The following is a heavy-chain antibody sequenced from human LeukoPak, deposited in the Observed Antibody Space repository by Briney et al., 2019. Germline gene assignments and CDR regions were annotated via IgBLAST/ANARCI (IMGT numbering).Heavy chain of an antibody. CDR2: IYYSGST. V-gene: IGHV4-59*12. J-gene: IGHJ4*02. D-gene: IGHD1-26*01. Sequence: SETLSLTCTVSGGSISSYYWSWIRQPPGKGLEWIGYIYYSGSTYYNPSLKSRVTISVGTSKNQFSLKLSSVTAADTAVYYWAREVSIGGGGAFDYWGRGTLVTVSS. CDR1: GGSISSYY. CDR3: AREVSIGGGGAFDY.